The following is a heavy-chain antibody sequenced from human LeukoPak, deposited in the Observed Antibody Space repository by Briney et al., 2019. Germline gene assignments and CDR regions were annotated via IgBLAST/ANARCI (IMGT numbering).Heavy chain of an antibody. Sequence: ASVKVSCKASGYTFTAYYMHWVRQPPGQGLEWMGRINPNSGATNYAQKLQGRVTMTRDTSNSTAYMELSRLRSDDAAVYYCSSGDILTGYYSGYYFDYWGQGTLVTVSS. D-gene: IGHD3-9*01. CDR1: GYTFTAYY. CDR3: SSGDILTGYYSGYYFDY. CDR2: INPNSGAT. V-gene: IGHV1-2*06. J-gene: IGHJ4*02.